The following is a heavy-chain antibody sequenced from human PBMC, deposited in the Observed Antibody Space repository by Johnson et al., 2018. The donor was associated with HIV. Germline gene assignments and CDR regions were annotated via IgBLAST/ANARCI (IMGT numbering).Heavy chain of an antibody. CDR2: ISWNSGSI. CDR3: AKGRVVVAATEAFDI. V-gene: IGHV3-9*01. J-gene: IGHJ3*02. CDR1: GFTFDDYA. D-gene: IGHD2-15*01. Sequence: VQLVESGGGVVQPGGSLRLSCAASGFTFDDYAMHWVRQAPGKGLEWVSGISWNSGSIGYADSVKGRFTISRDNAKNSLYLQMNSLRAEDTALYYCAKGRVVVAATEAFDIWGQGTMVTVSS.